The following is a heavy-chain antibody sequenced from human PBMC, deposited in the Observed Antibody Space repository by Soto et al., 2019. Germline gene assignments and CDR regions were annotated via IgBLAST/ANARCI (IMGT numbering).Heavy chain of an antibody. D-gene: IGHD4-4*01. CDR2: IDPSDSYT. Sequence: PGESLKVSCKGSGYSFTSYWISWVRKMPGKGLEWMGRIDPSDSYTNYSPSFQGHVTISADKSISTAYLQWSSLKASDTAMYYCARSTTVAYYYYGMDVWGQATTVTVSS. J-gene: IGHJ6*02. CDR1: GYSFTSYW. CDR3: ARSTTVAYYYYGMDV. V-gene: IGHV5-10-1*01.